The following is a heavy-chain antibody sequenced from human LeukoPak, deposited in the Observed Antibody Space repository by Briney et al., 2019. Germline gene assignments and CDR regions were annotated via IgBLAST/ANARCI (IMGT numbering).Heavy chain of an antibody. V-gene: IGHV3-53*01. CDR3: TKASAARCIGVFCYPFDH. CDR1: GFTVSRNY. CDR2: LYSDGST. J-gene: IGHJ4*02. Sequence: GGSLRLSCAASGFTVSRNYMSWVRQAPGKGLEWVSVLYSDGSTYHADSVKGRFTISRDNSKNILYLQMNSLRVEDTAVYYCTKASAARCIGVFCYPFDHWGQGTLVTVSS. D-gene: IGHD2-15*01.